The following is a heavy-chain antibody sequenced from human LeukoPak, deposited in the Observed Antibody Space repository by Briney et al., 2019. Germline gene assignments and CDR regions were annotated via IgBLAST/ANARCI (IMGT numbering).Heavy chain of an antibody. Sequence: ASVKVSCKASGYTFTGYYLYWVRQAPGQGLEWMGRINPNSGGTNYAQKFQGRVTMTRDTSISTAYMELSSLRSDDTAVYYCAILGMATSTFGMDVWGQGTTVTVSS. CDR1: GYTFTGYY. CDR3: AILGMATSTFGMDV. J-gene: IGHJ6*02. D-gene: IGHD5-24*01. V-gene: IGHV1-2*06. CDR2: INPNSGGT.